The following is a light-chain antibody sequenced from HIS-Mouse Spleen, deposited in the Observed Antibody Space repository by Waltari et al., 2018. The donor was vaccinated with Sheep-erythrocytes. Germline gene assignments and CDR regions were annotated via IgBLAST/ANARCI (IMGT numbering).Light chain of an antibody. J-gene: IGLJ2*01. CDR2: DVS. CDR3: QVWDSSSDHPV. CDR1: SSAVGGYNY. Sequence: LTQPPSVSVSPGQSVTISCTGTSSAVGGYNYLSWYQQHPGKAPKLLIYDVSKRPSGVPDRFSGSKSGNTATLTISRVEAGDEADYYCQVWDSSSDHPVFGGGTKLTVL. V-gene: IGLV2-11*02.